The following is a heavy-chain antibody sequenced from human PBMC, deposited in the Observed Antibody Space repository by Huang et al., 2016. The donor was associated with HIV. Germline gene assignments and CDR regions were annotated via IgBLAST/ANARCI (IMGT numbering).Heavy chain of an antibody. J-gene: IGHJ3*02. V-gene: IGHV4-34*02. D-gene: IGHD3-22*01. Sequence: QVQLQQWGAELLKPSETLSLTCAVSGGSFSGHYWTWIRQPPGRGLGWIGEISDSGSTTYNPALKSRVTIAGDTSQSQFSLKLNSVTAADTAIYYCARMFKYDSGGYWGNDAFDIWGQGTMVTVSS. CDR3: ARMFKYDSGGYWGNDAFDI. CDR1: GGSFSGHY. CDR2: ISDSGST.